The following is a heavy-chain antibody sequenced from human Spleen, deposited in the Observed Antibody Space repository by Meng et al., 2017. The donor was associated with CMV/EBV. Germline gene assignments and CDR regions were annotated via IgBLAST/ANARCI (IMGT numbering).Heavy chain of an antibody. CDR2: ISGSGGST. CDR3: ANGYDSSGYLGVDPGYFQH. V-gene: IGHV3-23*01. J-gene: IGHJ1*01. Sequence: GESLKISCAASGFTFSSYAMSWVRQAPGKGLEWVSAISGSGGSTYYADSVKGRFTISRDNSKNTLYLQMNSLRAEDTAVYYCANGYDSSGYLGVDPGYFQHWGQGTLVTVSS. CDR1: GFTFSSYA. D-gene: IGHD3-22*01.